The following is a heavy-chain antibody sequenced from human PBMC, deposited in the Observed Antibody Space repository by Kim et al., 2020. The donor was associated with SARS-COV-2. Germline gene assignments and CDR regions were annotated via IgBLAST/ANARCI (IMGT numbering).Heavy chain of an antibody. Sequence: ADSVKGLFTIARDNSKNTVYLQMNRLGAEDTAVYYCARDRNDNVWVSYHLWGQGTLVTVSS. D-gene: IGHD3-16*02. CDR3: ARDRNDNVWVSYHL. V-gene: IGHV3-53*01. J-gene: IGHJ4*02.